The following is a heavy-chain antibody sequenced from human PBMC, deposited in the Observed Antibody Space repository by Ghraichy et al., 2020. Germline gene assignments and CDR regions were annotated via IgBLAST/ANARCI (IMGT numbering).Heavy chain of an antibody. CDR1: GFTFSRYT. V-gene: IGHV3-48*02. J-gene: IGHJ3*02. CDR2: ISGSSSAM. Sequence: GGSLRLSCAVSGFTFSRYTMNWVRQAPGKGLEWVSYISGSSSAMYYANSVKGRFTISRDNAKKSLSLQMNSLRDDDTAVYYCARVGGSYFLGAFDIWGQGTMVTVSS. D-gene: IGHD1-26*01. CDR3: ARVGGSYFLGAFDI.